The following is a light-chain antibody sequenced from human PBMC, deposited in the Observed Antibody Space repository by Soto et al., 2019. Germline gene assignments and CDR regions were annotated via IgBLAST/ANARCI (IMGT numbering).Light chain of an antibody. CDR3: QQYGSSPYT. J-gene: IGKJ2*01. Sequence: EIVLTQSPGTLSLSPGERATLSCRASQSVSSSYLAWYQQRPGQAPRLLIYDASSRATGIPERFSGSGSGTDFTLTISRLEPEDFAVYYCQQYGSSPYTFGQGTKLEIK. CDR1: QSVSSSY. CDR2: DAS. V-gene: IGKV3-20*01.